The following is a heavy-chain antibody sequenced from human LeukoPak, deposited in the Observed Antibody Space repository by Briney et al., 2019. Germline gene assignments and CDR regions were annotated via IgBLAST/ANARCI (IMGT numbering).Heavy chain of an antibody. Sequence: GESLRLSCAASGFTFSSYAMHWVRQAPGKGLEWVAVISYDGSNKYYADSVKGRFTISRDNSKNTLYLQMNSLRAEDTAVYYCARDYDSFDYWGQGTLVTVSS. CDR3: ARDYDSFDY. D-gene: IGHD3-3*01. V-gene: IGHV3-30*01. CDR2: ISYDGSNK. J-gene: IGHJ4*02. CDR1: GFTFSSYA.